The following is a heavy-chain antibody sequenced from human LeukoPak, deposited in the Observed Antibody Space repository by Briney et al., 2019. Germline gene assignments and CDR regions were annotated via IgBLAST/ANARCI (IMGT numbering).Heavy chain of an antibody. CDR3: STWNYVEY. D-gene: IGHD2-2*01. V-gene: IGHV3-23*01. CDR2: ISSSGGDT. CDR1: GFTFSSYA. J-gene: IGHJ4*02. Sequence: GGSLRLSCAASGFTFSSYATSWVRLAPGKGLEWVSAISSSGGDTSYSDSGKGRFTISRDNSKSTLYLQMNSLRAEDTAIYYCSTWNYVEYWGQGTLVTVSS.